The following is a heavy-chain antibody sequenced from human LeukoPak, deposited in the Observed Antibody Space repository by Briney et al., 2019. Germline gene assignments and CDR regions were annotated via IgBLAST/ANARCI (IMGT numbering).Heavy chain of an antibody. CDR1: GFTFSSYW. J-gene: IGHJ6*03. Sequence: GGSLRLSCAASGFTFSSYWMSWVRQAPGKGLEWVANIKQDGSEKYYVDSVKGRFTISRDNAKNSLYLQMNSLRAEDTAVYYCARVYSSRLYYYYYYMDVWGKGTTVTVSS. D-gene: IGHD6-13*01. CDR3: ARVYSSRLYYYYYYMDV. V-gene: IGHV3-7*01. CDR2: IKQDGSEK.